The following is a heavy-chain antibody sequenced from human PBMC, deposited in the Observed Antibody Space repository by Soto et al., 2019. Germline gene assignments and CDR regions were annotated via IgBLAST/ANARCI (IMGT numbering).Heavy chain of an antibody. D-gene: IGHD1-26*01. CDR3: GKKLGPSAFDL. Sequence: QVQLVQSGAEVKKPGSSVKVSCKASGGTFTDYTITWVRQAPGQGLEWMGRIIPVLDLSNYAQKFQGRVTITADKSTTTSYMELSCLTSEDTAVYYCGKKLGPSAFDLWGRGTLVTVSS. CDR1: GGTFTDYT. J-gene: IGHJ2*01. CDR2: IIPVLDLS. V-gene: IGHV1-69*02.